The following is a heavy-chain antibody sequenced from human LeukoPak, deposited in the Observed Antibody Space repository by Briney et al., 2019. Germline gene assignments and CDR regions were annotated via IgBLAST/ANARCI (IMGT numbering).Heavy chain of an antibody. CDR3: ARRRGDFWSDYYAFDY. J-gene: IGHJ4*02. CDR1: GGSISTSY. D-gene: IGHD3-3*01. V-gene: IGHV4-59*08. CDR2: IYYSGST. Sequence: PSETLSLTCTVSGGSISTSYWSWIRQPPGKGLEWIGHIYYSGSTNYNPSLTSRVTISLDTSKNQFSLKLSSVTAADTAVYYCARRRGDFWSDYYAFDYWGQGTLVTISS.